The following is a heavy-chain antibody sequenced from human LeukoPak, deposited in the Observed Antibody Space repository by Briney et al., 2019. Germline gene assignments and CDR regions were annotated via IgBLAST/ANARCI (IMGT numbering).Heavy chain of an antibody. CDR3: AKEHGVLWFGELLRVYFDY. D-gene: IGHD3-10*01. CDR2: ISGSGDNT. J-gene: IGHJ4*02. Sequence: GGSLRLSCAASGFTFSSYAMSWVRQAPGKGLEWVSVISGSGDNTYYADSVKGRLTISRGNSKNTLYLQMNSLRAEDTAVYYCAKEHGVLWFGELLRVYFDYWGQGTLVTVSS. V-gene: IGHV3-23*01. CDR1: GFTFSSYA.